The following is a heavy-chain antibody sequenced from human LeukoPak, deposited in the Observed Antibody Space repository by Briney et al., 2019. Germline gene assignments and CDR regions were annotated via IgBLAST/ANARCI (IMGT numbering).Heavy chain of an antibody. CDR2: ISTYNGNT. CDR1: GYTFTSYG. CDR3: ARDLQWLAPGGEYFDY. V-gene: IGHV1-18*01. J-gene: IGHJ4*02. Sequence: SVKVSCKASGYTFTSYGISWVRQAPGQGLEWMGWISTYNGNTNYAQKLQGRVTMTTDTSTSTAYMELRSLRSDDTAVYYCARDLQWLAPGGEYFDYWGQGTLVTVSS. D-gene: IGHD6-19*01.